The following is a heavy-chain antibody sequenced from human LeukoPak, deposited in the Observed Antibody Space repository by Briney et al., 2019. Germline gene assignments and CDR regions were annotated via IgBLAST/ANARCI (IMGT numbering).Heavy chain of an antibody. CDR3: ARGGKGVTPLYYFDY. J-gene: IGHJ4*02. Sequence: SETLSLTCTVSGGSIRSYYWSWIWQPPGKGLEWIGYIYYSGSTNYNPSLKSRVTISVDTSKNQFSLKLSSVTAADTAVYYCARGGKGVTPLYYFDYWGQGTLVTVSS. V-gene: IGHV4-59*01. CDR2: IYYSGST. D-gene: IGHD2-21*02. CDR1: GGSIRSYY.